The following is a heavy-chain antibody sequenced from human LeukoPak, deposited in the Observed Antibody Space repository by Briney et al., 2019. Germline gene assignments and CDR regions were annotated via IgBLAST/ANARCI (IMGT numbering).Heavy chain of an antibody. CDR2: ISSSGGHA. CDR1: GFTFSSYA. CDR3: ARDRGYMDA. Sequence: PGGSLRLSCAASGFTFSSYAMSWVRQAPGKGLEWVSVISSSGGHAFYADSVKGRFTIPRDNSKNTLSLQMNSLRAEDTAVYYCARDRGYMDAWGKGTPVIVSS. D-gene: IGHD3-10*01. V-gene: IGHV3-23*01. J-gene: IGHJ6*03.